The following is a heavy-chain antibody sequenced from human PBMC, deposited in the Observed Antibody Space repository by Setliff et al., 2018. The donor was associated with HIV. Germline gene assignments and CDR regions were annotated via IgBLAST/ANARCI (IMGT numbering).Heavy chain of an antibody. V-gene: IGHV3-30-3*02. CDR1: GLTFNSYA. Sequence: PGGSLRLSCAASGLTFNSYAMHWVRQAPGKGLEWVAFISSDGSSKSYTDSVKGRFTISRDNSKNTLYLQMNRLRSEDTAVYYCAKNLFSSRWSPLDSWGQGTLGTVSS. J-gene: IGHJ4*02. CDR2: ISSDGSSK. D-gene: IGHD6-13*01. CDR3: AKNLFSSRWSPLDS.